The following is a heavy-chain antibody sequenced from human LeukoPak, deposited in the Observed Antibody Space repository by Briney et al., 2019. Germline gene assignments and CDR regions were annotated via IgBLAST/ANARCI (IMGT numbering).Heavy chain of an antibody. V-gene: IGHV3-15*01. J-gene: IGHJ4*02. CDR3: TTESLDDSSGFDY. CDR2: IKSKTDGGTT. D-gene: IGHD3-22*01. CDR1: GFTFSNAW. Sequence: GGSLRLSCAASGFTFSNAWMSWVRQAPGKGLEWVGRIKSKTDGGTTDYAAPVKGRFTISRDDSKNTLYLQMNSLKTEDTAVYYCTTESLDDSSGFDYWGQGTLVTVSS.